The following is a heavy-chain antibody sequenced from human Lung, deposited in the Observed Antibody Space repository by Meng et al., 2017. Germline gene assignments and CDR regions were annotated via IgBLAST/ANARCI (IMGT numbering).Heavy chain of an antibody. CDR1: GGSFSDYY. CDR2: INHSGST. J-gene: IGHJ4*02. D-gene: IGHD4-11*01. Sequence: QVRLQQGGAGLLTPSETLSLICVVSGGSFSDYYWSWIRQPPGKGLEWIGEINHSGSTNYNPSLESRATISVDTSQTNLSLKLSSVTAADSAVYYCARGPTTMAHDFDYWGQGTLVTVSS. CDR3: ARGPTTMAHDFDY. V-gene: IGHV4-34*01.